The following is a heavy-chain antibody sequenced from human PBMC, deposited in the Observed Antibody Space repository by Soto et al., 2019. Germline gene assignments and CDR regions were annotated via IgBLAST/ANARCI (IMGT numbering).Heavy chain of an antibody. CDR1: GYTFTSYY. CDR3: ATLTVVKGGFEY. CDR2: INPSGGST. V-gene: IGHV1-46*01. D-gene: IGHD2-15*01. Sequence: ASVKVSCKASGYTFTSYYMHWVRQAPGQGLEWMGIINPSGGSTSYAQKFQGRVTMTRDTSTSTVYMELSSLRSEDTAVYYCATLTVVKGGFEYWGQGTLVIVSS. J-gene: IGHJ4*02.